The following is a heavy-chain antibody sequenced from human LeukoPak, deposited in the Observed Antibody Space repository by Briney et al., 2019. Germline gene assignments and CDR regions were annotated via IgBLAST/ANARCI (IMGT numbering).Heavy chain of an antibody. J-gene: IGHJ5*02. CDR2: IYTSGST. CDR1: GGSISSYY. V-gene: IGHV4-4*07. CDR3: ARGHDYYYSGRQSWFDP. Sequence: SETLSLTCTVSGGSISSYYWSWIRQPAGKGLEWIGRIYTSGSTNYNPSLKSRVTTSVDTSKNQFSLKLSSVTAADTAFYYCARGHDYYYSGRQSWFDPWGQGTLVTVSS. D-gene: IGHD3-10*01.